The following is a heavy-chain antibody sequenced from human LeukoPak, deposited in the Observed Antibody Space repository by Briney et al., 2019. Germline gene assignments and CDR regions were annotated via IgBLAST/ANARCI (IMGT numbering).Heavy chain of an antibody. CDR3: AKSLPMMGYSY. D-gene: IGHD3-22*01. Sequence: GGSLRLSCAASGFTFASYPMSWVRQAPGKGLEWVSSISESDGSTYYADSVKGRFTISRDNSRNTLFLQMNSLRAEDMAVYYCAKSLPMMGYSYWGQGTLVTVSS. V-gene: IGHV3-23*01. J-gene: IGHJ4*02. CDR2: ISESDGST. CDR1: GFTFASYP.